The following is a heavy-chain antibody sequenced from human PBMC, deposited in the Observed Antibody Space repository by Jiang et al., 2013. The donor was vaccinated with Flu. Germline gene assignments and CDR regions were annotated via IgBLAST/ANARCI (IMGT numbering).Heavy chain of an antibody. CDR3: ASDPGNVRIVPY. Sequence: GPGLVKPSETLSLTCTVSGGSISSSSYYWGWIRQPPGKGLEWIGSIYYSGSTYYNPSLKSRVTISVDTSKNQFSLKLSSVTAADTAVYYCASDPGNVRIVPYWGQGTLVTVSS. CDR1: GGSISSSSYY. CDR2: IYYSGST. V-gene: IGHV4-39*01. D-gene: IGHD1-1*01. J-gene: IGHJ4*02.